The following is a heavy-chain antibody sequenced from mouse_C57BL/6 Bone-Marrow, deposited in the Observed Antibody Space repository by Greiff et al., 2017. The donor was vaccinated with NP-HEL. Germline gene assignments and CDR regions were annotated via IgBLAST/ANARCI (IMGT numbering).Heavy chain of an antibody. CDR2: ISSGGSYT. J-gene: IGHJ2*01. CDR1: GFTFSSYG. Sequence: DVQLVESGGDLVKPGGSLKLSCAASGFTFSSYGMSWVRQTPDKRLEWVATISSGGSYTYYPDSVKGRFTISRDNAKNTLYLQMSSLKSEDTAMYYCARHITGMDYWGQGTTLTVSS. D-gene: IGHD4-1*01. V-gene: IGHV5-6*01. CDR3: ARHITGMDY.